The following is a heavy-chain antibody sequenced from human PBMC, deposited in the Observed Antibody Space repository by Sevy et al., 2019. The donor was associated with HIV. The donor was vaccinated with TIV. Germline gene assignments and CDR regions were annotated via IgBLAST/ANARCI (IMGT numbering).Heavy chain of an antibody. CDR1: GFTFSSYW. D-gene: IGHD6-13*01. V-gene: IGHV3-7*03. CDR2: IKQDGSEK. Sequence: EGSLRLSCAASGFTFSSYWMSWVRQAPGKGLEWVANIKQDGSEKYYVDSVKGRFTISRDNAKNSLYLQMNSLRAEDTAVYYCARASPYSSSWYYFDYWGQGTLVTVSS. J-gene: IGHJ4*02. CDR3: ARASPYSSSWYYFDY.